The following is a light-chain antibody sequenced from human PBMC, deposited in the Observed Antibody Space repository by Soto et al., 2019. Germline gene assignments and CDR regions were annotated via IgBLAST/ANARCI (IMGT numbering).Light chain of an antibody. CDR1: QNIRTS. J-gene: IGKJ2*01. CDR2: AAS. CDR3: QQSSFTGYT. Sequence: DIQMTQSPCSLSASVGDRGTTTCRASQNIRTSLNWHQQRPVKAPQLLIYAASSLQSGVSSRFSGSGSGTNFTITVISVQHEDFAIYYCQQSSFTGYTFGQGTKVDIK. V-gene: IGKV1-39*01.